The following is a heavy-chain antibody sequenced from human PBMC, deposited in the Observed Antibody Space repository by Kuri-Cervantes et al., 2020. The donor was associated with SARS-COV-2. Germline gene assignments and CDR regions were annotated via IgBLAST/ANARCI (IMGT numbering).Heavy chain of an antibody. CDR3: ARDSREYCSSTSCSWFDP. Sequence: GESLKISCAASGFTFSSYAMHWVRQAPGKGLEYVSAISSNGGSTYYANSVKGRFTIYRDNSKNTLYLQMGSLRAEDMAVYYCARDSREYCSSTSCSWFDPWGQGTLVTVSS. J-gene: IGHJ5*02. D-gene: IGHD2-2*01. V-gene: IGHV3-64*01. CDR1: GFTFSSYA. CDR2: ISSNGGST.